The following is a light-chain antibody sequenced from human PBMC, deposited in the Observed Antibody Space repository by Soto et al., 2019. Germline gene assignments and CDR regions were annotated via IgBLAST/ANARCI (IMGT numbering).Light chain of an antibody. CDR3: QQRCNWPPVT. CDR2: GAF. J-gene: IGKJ4*01. Sequence: EIVMTQSPATLSVFPGERATLSCRASQSIGSNLAWYQQKPGQAPRLLVYGAFNRATGIPDRFSGSGSGTEFTLTISSLQSEDSAVYYCQQRCNWPPVTFGGGTKVEIK. V-gene: IGKV3-15*01. CDR1: QSIGSN.